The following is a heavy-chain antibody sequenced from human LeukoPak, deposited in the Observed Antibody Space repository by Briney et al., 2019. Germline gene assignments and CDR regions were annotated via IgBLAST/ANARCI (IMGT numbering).Heavy chain of an antibody. D-gene: IGHD3-22*01. Sequence: SETLSLTCAVYGGSFSGYYWSWIRQPPGKGLEWIGEINHSGSTNYNPSLKSRVTISVDTSKNQFSLKLSSVTAADTAVYYCARHGPYYYDSSGYPYYFDYWGQGTLVTVSS. J-gene: IGHJ4*02. CDR1: GGSFSGYY. CDR2: INHSGST. V-gene: IGHV4-34*01. CDR3: ARHGPYYYDSSGYPYYFDY.